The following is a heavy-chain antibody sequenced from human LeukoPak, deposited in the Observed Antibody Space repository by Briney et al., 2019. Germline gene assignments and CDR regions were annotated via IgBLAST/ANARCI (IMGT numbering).Heavy chain of an antibody. D-gene: IGHD3/OR15-3a*01. V-gene: IGHV3-11*01. CDR3: ARRRDFIDY. J-gene: IGHJ4*02. CDR1: GLTLSDYY. CDR2: SSSSGSTI. Sequence: SGGSLRLSCAASGLTLSDYYMSWIRQAPGKGLEWVSYSSSSGSTIYYADSVKGRFAISRDNAKNSLYLQMNSLRAEDTAVYYCARRRDFIDYWGQGTLVTVSS.